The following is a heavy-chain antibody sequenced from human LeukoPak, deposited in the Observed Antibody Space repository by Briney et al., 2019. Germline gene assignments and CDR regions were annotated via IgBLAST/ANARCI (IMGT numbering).Heavy chain of an antibody. V-gene: IGHV4-39*01. CDR2: IYYSGST. D-gene: IGHD3-3*01. CDR1: GGSISSYY. J-gene: IGHJ4*02. CDR3: ARHPTYDFDY. Sequence: SETLSLTCTVSGGSISSYYWGWIRQPPGKGLEWIGSIYYSGSTYYNPSLKSRVTISVDTSKNQFSLKLSSVTAADTAVYYCARHPTYDFDYWGQGTLVTVSS.